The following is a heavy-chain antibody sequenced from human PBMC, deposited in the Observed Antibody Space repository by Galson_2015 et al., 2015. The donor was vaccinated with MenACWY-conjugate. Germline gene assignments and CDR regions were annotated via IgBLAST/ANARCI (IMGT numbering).Heavy chain of an antibody. CDR3: VRDVNWGFNL. Sequence: SLRLSCAASEFILSTWKMHWVRQTPGKGLVWVSLIDRDGSQTAYADSVKGRFTISRDSAKNTLFLQMNSLGAEDTAVYYCVRDVNWGFNLWGQGTLV. CDR1: EFILSTWK. CDR2: IDRDGSQT. J-gene: IGHJ4*02. V-gene: IGHV3-74*01. D-gene: IGHD7-27*01.